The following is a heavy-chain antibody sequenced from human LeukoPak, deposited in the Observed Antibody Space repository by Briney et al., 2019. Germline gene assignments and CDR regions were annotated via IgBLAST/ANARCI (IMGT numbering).Heavy chain of an antibody. D-gene: IGHD2-8*02. CDR2: ISSTSSDI. CDR3: ARRGGDGTGHQGDFDY. Sequence: PGGSLRLSCAASGFTFNIYTINWVRQAPGKGLEWVSSISSTSSDIHYADSVKGRFTIFRDNTKNSLYLQMDSLRAEDTAVYYCARRGGDGTGHQGDFDYWGQGTLVTVSS. V-gene: IGHV3-21*01. J-gene: IGHJ4*02. CDR1: GFTFNIYT.